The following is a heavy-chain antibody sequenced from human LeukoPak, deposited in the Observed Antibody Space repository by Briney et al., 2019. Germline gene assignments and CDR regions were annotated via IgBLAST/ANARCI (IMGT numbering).Heavy chain of an antibody. CDR1: GGSISSGTCS. V-gene: IGHV4-30-2*01. CDR3: ARVGPYDAFDI. J-gene: IGHJ3*02. Sequence: SETLSLTCTVSGGSISSGTCSWSWIRQPPGKGLEWIGYIYHGGSTYYNPSLKSRVTITVDRSRNQFSLNLSSVTAADTAVYYCARVGPYDAFDIWGQGTMVTVSS. CDR2: IYHGGST.